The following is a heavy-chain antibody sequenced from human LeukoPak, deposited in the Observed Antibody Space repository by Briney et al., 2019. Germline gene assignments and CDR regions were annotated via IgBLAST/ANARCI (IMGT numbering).Heavy chain of an antibody. D-gene: IGHD6-13*01. V-gene: IGHV1-69*13. CDR2: IIPIFGTA. Sequence: ASVKVSCKASGGTFSSYAISWVRQAPGQGLEWMGGIIPIFGTANYAQKFQGRVTITADESTSTAYMELSSLRSEDTAVYYCGHSSSWDNWFDPWGQGTLVTVSS. J-gene: IGHJ5*02. CDR1: GGTFSSYA. CDR3: GHSSSWDNWFDP.